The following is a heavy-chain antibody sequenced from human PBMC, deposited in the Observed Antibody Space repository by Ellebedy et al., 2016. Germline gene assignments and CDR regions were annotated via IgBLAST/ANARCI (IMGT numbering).Heavy chain of an antibody. V-gene: IGHV4-59*12. Sequence: GSLRLXCIVSGGSISRYYWSWIRQPPGKGLEWIGNIFYTGNTNYNPSLKSRVTISVDTSKNQFSLKLTSVTAADTAAYYCARSTYSTSSRYGMDVWGQGTTVTVSS. CDR3: ARSTYSTSSRYGMDV. D-gene: IGHD2/OR15-2a*01. CDR1: GGSISRYY. J-gene: IGHJ6*02. CDR2: IFYTGNT.